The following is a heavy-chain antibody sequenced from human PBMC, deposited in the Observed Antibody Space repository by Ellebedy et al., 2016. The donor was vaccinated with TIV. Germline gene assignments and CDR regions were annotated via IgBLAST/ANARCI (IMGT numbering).Heavy chain of an antibody. Sequence: PGGSLRLSCAASGLTFSTYPMNWVRQAPGKGLEWVAAISGDGDSTYYADSVKGRFTISRDNSKDTLYLQMNILRAEDTAVYYCAKYRLVTPSAGHYYYGMDVWGQGTTVTVSS. J-gene: IGHJ6*02. V-gene: IGHV3-23*01. D-gene: IGHD2-2*01. CDR2: ISGDGDST. CDR1: GLTFSTYP. CDR3: AKYRLVTPSAGHYYYGMDV.